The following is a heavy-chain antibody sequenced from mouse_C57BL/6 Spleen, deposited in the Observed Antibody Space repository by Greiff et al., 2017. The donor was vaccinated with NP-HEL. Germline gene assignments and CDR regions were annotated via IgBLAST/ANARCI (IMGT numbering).Heavy chain of an antibody. CDR3: ARKGLRGISYDAMDY. J-gene: IGHJ4*01. CDR1: GYTFTSYW. Sequence: QVQLQQPGAELVKPGASVKMSCKASGYTFTSYWITWVKQRPGQGLEWNGDIYPGSGSTNYNEKFKSKATLTVDTSSSTAYMQLSSLTSEDSAVYYCARKGLRGISYDAMDYWGQGTSVTVSS. CDR2: IYPGSGST. D-gene: IGHD1-1*01. V-gene: IGHV1-55*01.